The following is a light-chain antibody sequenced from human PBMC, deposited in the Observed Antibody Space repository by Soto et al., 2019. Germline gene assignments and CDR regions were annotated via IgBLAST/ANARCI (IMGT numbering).Light chain of an antibody. V-gene: IGKV3-20*01. J-gene: IGKJ2*01. Sequence: EIVLTQSPATLSLSPGERATLSCRASQSVSSSLAWYQQKPGQSPRLVIYDASSRATGIPDRFSGSGSGTDFTLTISRLEPEDFAVYYCQQYGGSPLYTFGQGTKVDI. CDR1: QSVSSS. CDR2: DAS. CDR3: QQYGGSPLYT.